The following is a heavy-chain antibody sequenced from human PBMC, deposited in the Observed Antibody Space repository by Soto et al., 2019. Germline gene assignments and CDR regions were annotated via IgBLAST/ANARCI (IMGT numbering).Heavy chain of an antibody. CDR3: ARGVRCSTWMVYYYYHIDV. CDR2: ISAYSGNT. Sequence: ASVKVSCKASGYTFTSYGISWVRQAPGQGLEWMGWISAYSGNTNYAQKLQGRVTMTTDTSTSTAYMELRSLRSDDTAVYYCARGVRCSTWMVYYYYHIDVWGQGTTVTVS. V-gene: IGHV1-18*01. CDR1: GYTFTSYG. J-gene: IGHJ6*03. D-gene: IGHD2-2*01.